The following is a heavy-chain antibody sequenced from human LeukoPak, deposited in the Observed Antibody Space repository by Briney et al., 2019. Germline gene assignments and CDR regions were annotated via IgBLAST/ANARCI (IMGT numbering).Heavy chain of an antibody. J-gene: IGHJ4*02. Sequence: ASVKVSCKASGYTFTSNGISWVRQAPGQGLEWMGWISAYNGNTNYAQRHQGRVIMTTDTSTSTAYMELRSLRSDDTAVYYCARVWDSYSSSWTLDYWGQGTLVTVSS. D-gene: IGHD6-13*01. CDR3: ARVWDSYSSSWTLDY. V-gene: IGHV1-18*01. CDR2: ISAYNGNT. CDR1: GYTFTSNG.